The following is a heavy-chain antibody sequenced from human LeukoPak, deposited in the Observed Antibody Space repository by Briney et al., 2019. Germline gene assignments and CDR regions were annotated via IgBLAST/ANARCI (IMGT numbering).Heavy chain of an antibody. J-gene: IGHJ3*02. V-gene: IGHV3-64*01. CDR2: ISSNGGST. CDR1: GFTFSSYA. D-gene: IGHD3-22*01. Sequence: GGSLGLSCAASGFTFSSYAMHWVRQAPGRGLEYVSAISSNGGSTYYANSVKGRFTISRDNSKNTLYLQMGSLRAEDMAVYYCARSLTMYYYDSSGYLGDAFDIWGQGTMVTVSS. CDR3: ARSLTMYYYDSSGYLGDAFDI.